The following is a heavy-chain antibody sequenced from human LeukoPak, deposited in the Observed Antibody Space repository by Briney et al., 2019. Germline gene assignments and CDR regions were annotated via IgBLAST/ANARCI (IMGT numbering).Heavy chain of an antibody. Sequence: GGSLRLSCAASGFTFDDYAMHWARQAPGKGLEWVSLISWDGGSTYYADSVKGRFTISRDNSKNSLYLQMNSLRAEDTALYYCAKESSHYFDYWGQGTLVTVSS. CDR1: GFTFDDYA. CDR2: ISWDGGST. J-gene: IGHJ4*02. CDR3: AKESSHYFDY. V-gene: IGHV3-43D*03.